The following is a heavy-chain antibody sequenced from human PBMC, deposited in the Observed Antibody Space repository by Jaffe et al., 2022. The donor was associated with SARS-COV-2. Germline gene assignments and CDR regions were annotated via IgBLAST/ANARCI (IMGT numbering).Heavy chain of an antibody. V-gene: IGHV3-13*01. Sequence: EVQLVESGGGLVQPGGSLRLSCAASGFTFSSYDMHWVRQATGKGLEWVSAIGTAGDTYYPGSVKGRFTISRENAKNSLYLQMNSLRAGDTAVYYCARGGVATIWGYYYYMDVWGKGTTVTVSS. CDR2: IGTAGDT. CDR1: GFTFSSYD. D-gene: IGHD5-12*01. CDR3: ARGGVATIWGYYYYMDV. J-gene: IGHJ6*03.